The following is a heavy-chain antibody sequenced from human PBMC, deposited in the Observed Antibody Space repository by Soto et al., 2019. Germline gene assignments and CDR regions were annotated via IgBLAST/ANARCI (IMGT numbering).Heavy chain of an antibody. CDR3: ARHRQRSTQRTPYYFDY. CDR1: GYTFTSYG. Sequence: ASVKVSCKASGYTFTSYGISWVRQAPGQGLEWMGWISAYNGNTNYAQKLQGRVTMTTDTSTSTAYMELRSLRSDDTAVYYCARHRQRSTQRTPYYFDYWGQGTLVTVSS. D-gene: IGHD3-16*02. CDR2: ISAYNGNT. J-gene: IGHJ4*02. V-gene: IGHV1-18*01.